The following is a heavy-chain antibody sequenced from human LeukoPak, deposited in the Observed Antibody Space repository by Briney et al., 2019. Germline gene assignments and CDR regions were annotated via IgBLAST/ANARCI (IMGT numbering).Heavy chain of an antibody. Sequence: ASVKVSCKXSGYIFTGHYMNWVRQFPGQGLEWMGRINLKTGGTNYSQNFQGRVTMTRDTSISTTYMELSRLRPDDTAVYYCARVGDGLNDAFDIWGQGTMVTVSS. D-gene: IGHD5-24*01. CDR3: ARVGDGLNDAFDI. V-gene: IGHV1-2*06. CDR1: GYIFTGHY. CDR2: INLKTGGT. J-gene: IGHJ3*02.